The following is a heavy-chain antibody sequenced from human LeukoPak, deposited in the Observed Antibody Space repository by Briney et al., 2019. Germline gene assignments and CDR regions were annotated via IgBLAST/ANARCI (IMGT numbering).Heavy chain of an antibody. V-gene: IGHV1-69*05. CDR2: IIPIFGTA. D-gene: IGHD3-10*01. Sequence: SVKVSCKASGGTFSSYAISWVRQAPGQGLEWMGGIIPIFGTANYAQKLQGRVTMTTDTSTSTAYMELRSLRSDDTAVYYCARDQGDGYLDYWGQGTLVTVSS. CDR1: GGTFSSYA. J-gene: IGHJ4*02. CDR3: ARDQGDGYLDY.